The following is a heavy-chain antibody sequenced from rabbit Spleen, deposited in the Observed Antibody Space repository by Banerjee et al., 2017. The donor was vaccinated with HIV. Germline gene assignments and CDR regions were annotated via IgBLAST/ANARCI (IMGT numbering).Heavy chain of an antibody. Sequence: QEQLVESGGGLVRPEGSLKLSCKASGFSFSNKAVMCWVRQAPGKGLEWIACINVVTGKAVYASGAKGRFTFSKTSSTTVTLQMTSLTAADTATYFCARDLDGGIGWNFGWWGPGTLVTGS. J-gene: IGHJ6*01. CDR2: INVVTGKA. V-gene: IGHV1S45*01. CDR3: ARDLDGGIGWNFGW. CDR1: GFSFSNKAV. D-gene: IGHD4-1*01.